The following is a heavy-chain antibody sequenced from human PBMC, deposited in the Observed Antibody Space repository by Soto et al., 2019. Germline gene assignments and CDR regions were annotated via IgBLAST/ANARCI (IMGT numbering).Heavy chain of an antibody. D-gene: IGHD1-26*01. J-gene: IGHJ4*02. CDR3: TRGHSSFGGDFDY. CDR1: GYTFNKYS. V-gene: IGHV1-18*04. CDR2: LSASNGNT. Sequence: QGQLVQSGAEVKKPGASVKVSCKASGYTFNKYSISWVRPAPGQGLEWMGWLSASNGNTDFAQKFQGRVTMAIDTSTSTAYMELRSLRSDDAAVFYCTRGHSSFGGDFDYWGQGTLVTFSS.